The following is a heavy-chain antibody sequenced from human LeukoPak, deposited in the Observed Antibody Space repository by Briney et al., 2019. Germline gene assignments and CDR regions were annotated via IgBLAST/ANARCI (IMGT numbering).Heavy chain of an antibody. CDR1: GFTVSSNY. CDR3: ARLEHYYYDSSGYYFDY. CDR2: IYSGGST. J-gene: IGHJ4*02. D-gene: IGHD3-22*01. Sequence: GGSLRLSCAASGFTVSSNYMSWVRQAPGKGLEWVSVIYSGGSTYYADSVKGRFTISRDNSKNTLYLQMNSLRAEDTAVYYCARLEHYYYDSSGYYFDYWGQGTLVTVSS. V-gene: IGHV3-53*01.